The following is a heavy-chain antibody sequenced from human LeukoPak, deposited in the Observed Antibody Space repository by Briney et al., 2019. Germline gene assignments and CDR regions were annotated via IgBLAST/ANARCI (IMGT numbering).Heavy chain of an antibody. J-gene: IGHJ4*02. CDR1: GFTFSGYS. CDR2: ISTTSRYI. Sequence: GGSLRLSCAASGFTFSGYSMNWVRQAPGKGLEWVSSISTTSRYIYDADSVKARFTVSRDNAKNSLYLQMNSLRAEDTAVYYCARGNSDYDHDYWGQGTLVTVSS. D-gene: IGHD5-12*01. CDR3: ARGNSDYDHDY. V-gene: IGHV3-21*01.